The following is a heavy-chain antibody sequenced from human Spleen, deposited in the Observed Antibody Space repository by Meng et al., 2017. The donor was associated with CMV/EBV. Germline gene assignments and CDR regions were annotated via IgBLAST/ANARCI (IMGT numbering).Heavy chain of an antibody. CDR1: GYTFTTYF. V-gene: IGHV1-46*01. CDR2: INPSDGTT. J-gene: IGHJ4*02. D-gene: IGHD2/OR15-2a*01. Sequence: GRRVQPGAECKKPGASVRVSCETSGYTFTTYFMHWVRQAPGQGLEWMGIINPSDGTTSYAQKFQGRATITRDTSTNTIYMELRSLRYEDTAFYYCARVWCNSGGCLDFDYWGQGTLVTVSS. CDR3: ARVWCNSGGCLDFDY.